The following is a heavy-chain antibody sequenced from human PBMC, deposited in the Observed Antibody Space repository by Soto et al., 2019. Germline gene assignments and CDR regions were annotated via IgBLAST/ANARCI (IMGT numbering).Heavy chain of an antibody. Sequence: EVQLVESGGGLVQPGGSLRLSCAASGFTVSSNYMSWVCQAPGKGLEWVSVIYSGGSTYYADSVKGRFTISRDNSKNTLYLQMNSLRAEDTAVYYCARVDSSSALYYYYYMDVWGKGTTVTVSS. D-gene: IGHD6-6*01. CDR1: GFTVSSNY. J-gene: IGHJ6*03. V-gene: IGHV3-66*01. CDR3: ARVDSSSALYYYYYMDV. CDR2: IYSGGST.